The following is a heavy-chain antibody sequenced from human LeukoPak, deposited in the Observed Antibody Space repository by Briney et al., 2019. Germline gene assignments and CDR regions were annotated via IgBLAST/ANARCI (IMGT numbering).Heavy chain of an antibody. CDR3: ARLGGSYGMDV. Sequence: SSETLSLTCTVSGGPISRSGYYWGWIRQPPGKGLEWIASIFFSGTTYYTPSPKSRLTISVDTSKNQFSLQLSSVTAADTAVYYCARLGGSYGMDVWGQGTTVTVSS. D-gene: IGHD3-16*01. CDR2: IFFSGTT. V-gene: IGHV4-39*01. CDR1: GGPISRSGYY. J-gene: IGHJ6*02.